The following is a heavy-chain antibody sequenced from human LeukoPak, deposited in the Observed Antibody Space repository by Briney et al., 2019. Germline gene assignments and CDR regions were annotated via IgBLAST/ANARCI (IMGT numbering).Heavy chain of an antibody. J-gene: IGHJ4*02. CDR3: ARDVRWPSAPYFDY. D-gene: IGHD3-10*02. Sequence: SETLSLTCTVSGYSISSGYYWGWIRQPPGKGLEWIGSIYHSGSTYYNPSLKSRVTISVDTSKNQFSLKLSSVTAADTAVYYCARDVRWPSAPYFDYWGQGTLVTVSS. CDR2: IYHSGST. V-gene: IGHV4-38-2*02. CDR1: GYSISSGYY.